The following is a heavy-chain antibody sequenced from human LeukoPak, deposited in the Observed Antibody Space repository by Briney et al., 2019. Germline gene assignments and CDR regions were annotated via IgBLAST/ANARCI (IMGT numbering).Heavy chain of an antibody. V-gene: IGHV3-7*01. Sequence: GGSLRLSCAASGFTFNNYWMSWVRQAPGKGLECVANIKQDGSDKYYVDSVKGRFTISRDNAKNSLYLQMNSQRAEDTALYYCARLATTPTFDYWGQGTLVTVSS. J-gene: IGHJ4*02. D-gene: IGHD5-24*01. CDR3: ARLATTPTFDY. CDR1: GFTFNNYW. CDR2: IKQDGSDK.